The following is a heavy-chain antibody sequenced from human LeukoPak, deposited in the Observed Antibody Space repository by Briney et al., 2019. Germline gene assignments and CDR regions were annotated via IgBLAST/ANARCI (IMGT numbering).Heavy chain of an antibody. Sequence: GGSLRLSCAASGFTFSSYWMSWIRQAPGKGLEWVANIKQDGSEKYYVDSVKGRFTISRDNAKNPLYLQMNSLRAEDTAVYYCARDTGGGYSCYDCWGQGTLVTVSS. CDR2: IKQDGSEK. CDR3: ARDTGGGYSCYDC. V-gene: IGHV3-7*01. CDR1: GFTFSSYW. D-gene: IGHD5-18*01. J-gene: IGHJ4*02.